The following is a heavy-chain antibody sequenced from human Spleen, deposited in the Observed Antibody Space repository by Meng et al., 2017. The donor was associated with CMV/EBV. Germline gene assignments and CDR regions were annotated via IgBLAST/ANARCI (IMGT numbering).Heavy chain of an antibody. D-gene: IGHD3-10*01. J-gene: IGHJ5*02. CDR1: TFIDYY. CDR2: INPNSGGT. V-gene: IGHV1-2*02. Sequence: TFIDYYMNWVRQAPGQGLEWMGWINPNSGGTNYAQRFQGRVTMTRDTSINTVYMELSRLRSDDTAVYYCARGVGFMIRGAPLNWFDPWGQGTLVTV. CDR3: ARGVGFMIRGAPLNWFDP.